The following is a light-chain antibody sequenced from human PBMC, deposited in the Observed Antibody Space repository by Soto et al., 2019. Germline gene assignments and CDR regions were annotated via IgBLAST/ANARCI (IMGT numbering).Light chain of an antibody. CDR3: NSYTSRSTVI. CDR2: EVN. Sequence: QSALTQPASVSGSPGQSITISCTGTSSDVGGYNYVSWYQQRPGKAPQLMIYEVNNRPSGISARFSGSKSGNTAALTISGLQAEDEADYYCNSYTSRSTVIFGGGTKVTVL. CDR1: SSDVGGYNY. V-gene: IGLV2-14*01. J-gene: IGLJ2*01.